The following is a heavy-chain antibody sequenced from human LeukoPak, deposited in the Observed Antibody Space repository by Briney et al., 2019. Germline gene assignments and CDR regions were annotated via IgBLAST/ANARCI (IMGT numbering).Heavy chain of an antibody. CDR2: IYTSGST. J-gene: IGHJ3*02. V-gene: IGHV4-4*07. CDR1: GGSISSYY. CDR3: ARDPRGNWNDAVGAFDI. D-gene: IGHD1-1*01. Sequence: PSETLSLTCTVSGGSISSYYWSWIRQPAGKGLEWIGRIYTSGSTNYNPSLKSRVTISVDTSKNQFSLKLSSVTAADTAVYYCARDPRGNWNDAVGAFDIWGQGTMVTVSS.